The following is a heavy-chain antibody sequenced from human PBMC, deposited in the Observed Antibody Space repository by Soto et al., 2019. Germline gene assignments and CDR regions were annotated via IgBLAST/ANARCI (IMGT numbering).Heavy chain of an antibody. CDR1: GGTFSSYA. D-gene: IGHD4-4*01. CDR3: ARADLMTTVTNYYYSCMDV. V-gene: IGHV1-69*13. J-gene: IGHJ6*02. Sequence: SVKVSCKASGGTFSSYAISWGRQAPGEGLEWMGGIIPIFGTANYAQKFQGRVTITADESTSTAYMELSSLRSEDTAVYYCARADLMTTVTNYYYSCMDVWGQGTTVTVSS. CDR2: IIPIFGTA.